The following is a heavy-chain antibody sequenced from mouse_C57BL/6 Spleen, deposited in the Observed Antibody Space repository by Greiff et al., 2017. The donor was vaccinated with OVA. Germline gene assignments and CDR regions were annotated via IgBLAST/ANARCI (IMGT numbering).Heavy chain of an antibody. CDR3: ARHGSDGYYGGYFDV. CDR2: ISNLAYSI. D-gene: IGHD2-3*01. J-gene: IGHJ1*03. Sequence: EVKLVESGGGLVQPGGSLKLSCAASGFTFSDYGMAWVRQAPRTGPEWVAFISNLAYSISYADTVTGRFTISRENAKNTLYLVMSSLRSEDTAMYYCARHGSDGYYGGYFDVWGTGTTVTVSS. V-gene: IGHV5-15*01. CDR1: GFTFSDYG.